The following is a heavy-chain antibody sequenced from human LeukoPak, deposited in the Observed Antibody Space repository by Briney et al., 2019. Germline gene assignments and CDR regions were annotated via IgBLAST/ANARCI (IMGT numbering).Heavy chain of an antibody. CDR3: AKDKDSGSYQGAFDY. D-gene: IGHD1-26*01. CDR2: ISWNSGSI. Sequence: PGRSLRLSCAASGFTFDDYAMHWVRQAPGKGLEWVSGISWNSGSIGYADSVKGRFTISRDNAKNCLYLQMNSLRAEDTALYYCAKDKDSGSYQGAFDYWGQGTLVTVSS. V-gene: IGHV3-9*01. CDR1: GFTFDDYA. J-gene: IGHJ4*02.